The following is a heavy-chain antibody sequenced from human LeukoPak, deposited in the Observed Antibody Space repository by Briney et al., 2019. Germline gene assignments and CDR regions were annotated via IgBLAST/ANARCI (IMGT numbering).Heavy chain of an antibody. Sequence: PGGSLRLSCAASGFTVSSNYMSWVRQAPGKGLEWVSTISGSGGSTYYVDSVKGRFTISRDNSRNTLDIEMNSLRPEDTAVYYCAKTSQYSSGWFDYWGQGTLVTVSS. CDR3: AKTSQYSSGWFDY. CDR1: GFTVSSNY. J-gene: IGHJ4*02. CDR2: ISGSGGST. D-gene: IGHD6-19*01. V-gene: IGHV3-23*01.